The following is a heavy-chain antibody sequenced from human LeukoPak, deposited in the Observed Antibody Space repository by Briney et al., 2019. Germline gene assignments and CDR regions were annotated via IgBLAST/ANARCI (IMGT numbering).Heavy chain of an antibody. CDR3: ARVPSLLVRCFESVGAFDI. CDR1: GYTFTGYY. V-gene: IGHV1-2*06. J-gene: IGHJ3*02. D-gene: IGHD3-9*01. Sequence: ASVKVSCKASGYTFTGYYMHWVRQAPGQGLEWMGRINPNSGGTNYAQKFQGRVTMTRDTSISTAYMELSRLRSDDTAVYYCARVPSLLVRCFESVGAFDIWGQGTMVTVSS. CDR2: INPNSGGT.